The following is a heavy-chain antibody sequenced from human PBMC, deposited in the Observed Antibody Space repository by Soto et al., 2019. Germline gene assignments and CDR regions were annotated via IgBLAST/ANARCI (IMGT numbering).Heavy chain of an antibody. CDR1: GYTFTNYG. CDR2: ISPYNGNT. J-gene: IGHJ6*02. V-gene: IGHV1-18*01. Sequence: QVQLVQSGTDVRKSGAAVKVSCKASGYTFTNYGLSWVRQAPGQGLEWMGWISPYNGNTNYVQKFQGRVTMTTDTSPRTVYMELRSLRSDDTATYYCARPRWEVTYYYYGMDVWGQGTTVIVSS. CDR3: ARPRWEVTYYYYGMDV. D-gene: IGHD1-26*01.